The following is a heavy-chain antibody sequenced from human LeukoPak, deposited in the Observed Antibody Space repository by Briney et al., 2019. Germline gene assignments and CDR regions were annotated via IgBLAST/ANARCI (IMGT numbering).Heavy chain of an antibody. Sequence: ASVKVSCKVSGYTLTELSMHWVRQAPGKGLEWMGGFDPEDGETIYAQEFQGRVTMTEDTSTDTAYMELSSLRSEDTAVYYCATDPLRFQPLFPASPDYWGQGTLVTVSS. CDR3: ATDPLRFQPLFPASPDY. CDR1: GYTLTELS. CDR2: FDPEDGET. D-gene: IGHD2-2*01. V-gene: IGHV1-24*01. J-gene: IGHJ4*02.